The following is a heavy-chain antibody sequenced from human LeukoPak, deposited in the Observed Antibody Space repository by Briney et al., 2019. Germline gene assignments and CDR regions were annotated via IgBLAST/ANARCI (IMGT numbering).Heavy chain of an antibody. J-gene: IGHJ3*02. D-gene: IGHD2-2*01. CDR3: ARSVPGNAFDI. V-gene: IGHV3-74*01. CDR2: MNDDGTIT. CDR1: GFTFSSYW. Sequence: GGSLRLSCAASGFTFSSYWMHWFRQAPGKGLVWVSRMNDDGTITTYADSVKGRFTISRDNAKNRLCLQMNSLRVEDTAVYYCARSVPGNAFDIWGQGTMVTVSS.